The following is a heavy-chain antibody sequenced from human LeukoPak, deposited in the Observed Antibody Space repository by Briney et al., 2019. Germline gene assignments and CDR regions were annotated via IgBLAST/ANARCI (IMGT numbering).Heavy chain of an antibody. CDR2: IYYSGST. D-gene: IGHD3-16*01. V-gene: IGHV4-39*01. J-gene: IGHJ4*02. Sequence: SETLSLTCTVSGGSLSSGNYYWGWLRQPPGTGLEWIGSIYYSGSTYYNPSLKSRVTISVDTSKNQFSLKLGSVTAADTGVYLCATRGGGSYFDYWGQGTLVTVSS. CDR3: ATRGGGSYFDY. CDR1: GGSLSSGNYY.